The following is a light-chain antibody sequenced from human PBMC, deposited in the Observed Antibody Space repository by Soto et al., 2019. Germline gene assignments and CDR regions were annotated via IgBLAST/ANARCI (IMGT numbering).Light chain of an antibody. CDR1: QTVSTIY. J-gene: IGKJ2*01. Sequence: EIVLTQSPGTLSLSPEERATLSCRAIQTVSTIYLAWYQQKPGQAPRLLIYGASSRATGIPDRFSGSGSGTDFTLTISRLEPADFAVYYCQQYGSSQYTFGQGTKVDIK. CDR2: GAS. V-gene: IGKV3-20*01. CDR3: QQYGSSQYT.